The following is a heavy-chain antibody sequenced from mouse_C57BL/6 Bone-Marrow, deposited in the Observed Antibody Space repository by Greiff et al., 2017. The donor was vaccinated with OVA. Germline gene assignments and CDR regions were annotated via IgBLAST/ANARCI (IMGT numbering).Heavy chain of an antibody. D-gene: IGHD2-4*01. Sequence: QVQLQQPGAELVKPGASVKLSCKASGYTFTSYWMHWVKQRPGQGLEWIGMIHPNSGSTNYNEKFKSKATLTVDKSSSTAYMQLSSLTSEDSAVYYCARLGVYDYDDGVDYWGQGTTLTVSS. CDR1: GYTFTSYW. V-gene: IGHV1-64*01. CDR3: ARLGVYDYDDGVDY. J-gene: IGHJ2*01. CDR2: IHPNSGST.